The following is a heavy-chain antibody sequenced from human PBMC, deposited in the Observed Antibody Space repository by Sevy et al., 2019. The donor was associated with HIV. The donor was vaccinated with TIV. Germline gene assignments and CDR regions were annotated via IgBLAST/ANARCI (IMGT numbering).Heavy chain of an antibody. Sequence: GGSLRLSCVASGFTFSSYWMSWVRQAPGKGLEWVANIKQDGSEKYYVDSVKGRFTISRDNAKNSLYLQMNSLRAEDTAVYYCARDKGNYYPDAFDIWGQGTMVTVSS. CDR1: GFTFSSYW. CDR3: ARDKGNYYPDAFDI. CDR2: IKQDGSEK. J-gene: IGHJ3*02. D-gene: IGHD3-22*01. V-gene: IGHV3-7*01.